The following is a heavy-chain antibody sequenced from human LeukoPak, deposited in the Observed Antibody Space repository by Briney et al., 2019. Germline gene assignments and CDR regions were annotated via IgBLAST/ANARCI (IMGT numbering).Heavy chain of an antibody. CDR1: GYTFTVYY. J-gene: IGHJ4*02. CDR2: IYPDSGDT. D-gene: IGHD6-6*01. V-gene: IGHV1-2*06. CDR3: ARFSHYSSSSGGAY. Sequence: ASVKASCKASGYTFTVYYIHWVRQAPGQGLEWMGRIYPDSGDTNYAQEFQGRVTMTRDTSISTAYMELSSLTSDDTAVYYCARFSHYSSSSGGAYWGQGTLVTVSS.